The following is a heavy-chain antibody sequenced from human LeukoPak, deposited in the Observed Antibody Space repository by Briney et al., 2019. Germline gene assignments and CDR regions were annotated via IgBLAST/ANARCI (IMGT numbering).Heavy chain of an antibody. CDR1: GGSFSTYY. CDR2: INHSGTT. Sequence: PSETLSLTCVVYGGSFSTYYWSWIRQSPGKGLVWIGEINHSGTTNYNPSLKSRVTMSVDTSKNQFSLELTSVTAADTAVYYCASGTQIIDVWGKGTTVTVYS. J-gene: IGHJ6*04. CDR3: ASGTQIIDV. V-gene: IGHV4-34*01.